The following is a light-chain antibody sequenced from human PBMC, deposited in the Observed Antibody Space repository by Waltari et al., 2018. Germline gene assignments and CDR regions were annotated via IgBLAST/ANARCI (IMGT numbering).Light chain of an antibody. V-gene: IGKV3-20*01. CDR1: QSVSSSY. Sequence: EIVLTQSPGTLSLSQGERATISCRASQSVSSSYLAGYQQKPGQAPRLLIHGASSRATGIPDRFSGSGSGTDFTLTISRLEPEDFAVYYCQQYGRSPWTFGQGTKVEIK. J-gene: IGKJ1*01. CDR3: QQYGRSPWT. CDR2: GAS.